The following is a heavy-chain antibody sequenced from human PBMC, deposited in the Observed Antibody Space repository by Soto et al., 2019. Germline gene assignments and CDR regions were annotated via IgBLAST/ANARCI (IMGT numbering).Heavy chain of an antibody. CDR2: IYYSGST. CDR1: GGTIRSGGDY. J-gene: IGHJ4*02. Sequence: TCTVSGGTIRSGGDYWSWISQNPGKGLEWIGYIYYSGSTYYNPSLRSRVTISVDTSKNQFSLKLSSVTAADTAVYYCASRKYYDFWSGYPIYYFDYWGQGTLVSVTS. V-gene: IGHV4-31*03. CDR3: ASRKYYDFWSGYPIYYFDY. D-gene: IGHD3-3*01.